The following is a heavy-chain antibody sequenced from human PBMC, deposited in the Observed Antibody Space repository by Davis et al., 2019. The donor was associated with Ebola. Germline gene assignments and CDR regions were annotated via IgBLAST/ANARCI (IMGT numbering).Heavy chain of an antibody. Sequence: ASVKVSCKASGYTFTSYGISWVRQAPGQGLEWMGWISAYNGNTNYAQKLQGRVTMTTDTSTSTAYMELRSLRSDNTAVYYCARDNGGSSPHYYYYYYGMDVWGQGTTVTVSS. CDR2: ISAYNGNT. CDR1: GYTFTSYG. D-gene: IGHD6-6*01. J-gene: IGHJ6*02. CDR3: ARDNGGSSPHYYYYYYGMDV. V-gene: IGHV1-18*01.